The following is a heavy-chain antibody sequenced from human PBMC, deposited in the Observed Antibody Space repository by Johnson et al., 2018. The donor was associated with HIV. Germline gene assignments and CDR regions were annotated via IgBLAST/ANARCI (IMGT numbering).Heavy chain of an antibody. CDR2: IRYDGSNK. CDR1: GFTFSSYG. V-gene: IGHV3-30*02. J-gene: IGHJ3*02. CDR3: TRGATWFGDAFDI. D-gene: IGHD3-10*01. Sequence: QVQLVESGGGVVQPGRSLRLSCAASGFTFSSYGMHWVRQAPGKGLEWVAFIRYDGSNKYYADSVKGRFTISRDNSKNTLYLQMNSLRAEDTAVYYCTRGATWFGDAFDIWGQGTMVTVSS.